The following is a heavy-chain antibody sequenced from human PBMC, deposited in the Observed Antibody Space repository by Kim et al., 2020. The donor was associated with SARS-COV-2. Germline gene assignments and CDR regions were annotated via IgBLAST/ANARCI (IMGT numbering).Heavy chain of an antibody. CDR3: AREGYYDSSGYYRHDAFD. V-gene: IGHV4-59*01. CDR2: IYYSGST. D-gene: IGHD3-22*01. J-gene: IGHJ3*02. CDR1: GGSISSYY. Sequence: SETLSLTCTVYGGSISSYYWSWIRQPPGKGQEWIGYIYYSGSTNYNTSLKSRVTISVDTSKNQFSLKLSSVTAADTAVYYCAREGYYDSSGYYRHDAFD.